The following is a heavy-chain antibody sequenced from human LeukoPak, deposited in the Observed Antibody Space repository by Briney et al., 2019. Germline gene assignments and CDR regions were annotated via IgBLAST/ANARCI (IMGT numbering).Heavy chain of an antibody. D-gene: IGHD1-1*01. CDR3: TRGVGYTYGWSD. Sequence: GGSLRLSCVTSGFTFTDYAISWFRQAPGKGLEWVGFIRRKSSGGTTDYAAFVKGRFTISRDNSKSIVYLQMNSLDSEDTAMYYCTRGVGYTYGWSDWGQGTLVTVSS. V-gene: IGHV3-49*03. CDR2: IRRKSSGGTT. CDR1: GFTFTDYA. J-gene: IGHJ4*02.